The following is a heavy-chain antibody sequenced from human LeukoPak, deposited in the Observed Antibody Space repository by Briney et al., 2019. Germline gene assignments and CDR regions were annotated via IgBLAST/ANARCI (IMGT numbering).Heavy chain of an antibody. Sequence: GGSLRLSCAASGFTFSSYGMHWVRQAPGKGLKWVAVISYDGNNKYYADSVKGRFTISRDNSKNTLYLQMNSLRVEDTAVYYCVRLKCGSPQHWGQGTLVTVSS. D-gene: IGHD1-26*01. CDR2: ISYDGNNK. V-gene: IGHV3-30*03. CDR3: VRLKCGSPQH. J-gene: IGHJ1*01. CDR1: GFTFSSYG.